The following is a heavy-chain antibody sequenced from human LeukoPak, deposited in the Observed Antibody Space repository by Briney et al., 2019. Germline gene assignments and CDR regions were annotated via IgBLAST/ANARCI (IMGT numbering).Heavy chain of an antibody. Sequence: SETLSLTCTVPGGSISSYYWSWIRQPPGKGLERIGYIYYSGSTNYNPSLKSRVTISVDTSKNQFSLKLSSVTAADTAVYYCAGTKTVGGDYWGQGTLVTVSS. V-gene: IGHV4-59*01. CDR1: GGSISSYY. J-gene: IGHJ4*02. CDR2: IYYSGST. D-gene: IGHD2-2*01. CDR3: AGTKTVGGDY.